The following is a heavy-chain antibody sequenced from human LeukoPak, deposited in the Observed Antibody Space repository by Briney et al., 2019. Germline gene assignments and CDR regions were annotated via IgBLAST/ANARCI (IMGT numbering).Heavy chain of an antibody. CDR3: ARGPAYRGRSDY. V-gene: IGHV1-8*03. J-gene: IGHJ4*02. CDR2: MNPNSGNT. D-gene: IGHD1-26*01. Sequence: ASVKVSCKASVYTFTSYDINWVRQATGQGLEWMGWMNPNSGNTGYAQKFQGRVTITRNTSISTAYMELSSLRSEETAVYYCARGPAYRGRSDYWGQGTLVTVSS. CDR1: VYTFTSYD.